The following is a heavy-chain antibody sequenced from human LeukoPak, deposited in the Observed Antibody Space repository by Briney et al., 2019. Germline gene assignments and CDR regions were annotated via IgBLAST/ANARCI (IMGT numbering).Heavy chain of an antibody. CDR1: GYTFTSYG. D-gene: IGHD1-7*01. Sequence: GASVKVSCKASGYTFTSYGISWVRQAPGQGLEWMGIISPSGDSTSYAQNFQGRVTMTRDTSTSTVYMELRSLRSEDTAVYYCAGIHNWNYAIDYWGQGTLVTVSS. J-gene: IGHJ4*02. CDR2: ISPSGDST. V-gene: IGHV1-46*01. CDR3: AGIHNWNYAIDY.